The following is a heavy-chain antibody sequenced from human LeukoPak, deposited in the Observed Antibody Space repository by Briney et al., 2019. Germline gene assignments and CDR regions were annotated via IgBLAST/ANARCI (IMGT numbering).Heavy chain of an antibody. D-gene: IGHD3-10*01. V-gene: IGHV1-2*02. J-gene: IGHJ4*02. Sequence: ASVKVSCKASGYTFTGYYMHWVRQAPGQGLEWMGWINPSSGGTNYAQKFQGRVTMTRDTSISTAYMELSRLRSDDTAVYYCASQGMVRGVTIDYWGQGTLVTVSS. CDR1: GYTFTGYY. CDR3: ASQGMVRGVTIDY. CDR2: INPSSGGT.